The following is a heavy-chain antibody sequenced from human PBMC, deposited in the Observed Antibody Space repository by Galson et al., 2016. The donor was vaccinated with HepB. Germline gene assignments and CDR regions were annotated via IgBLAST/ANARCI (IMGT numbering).Heavy chain of an antibody. V-gene: IGHV1-69*04. CDR2: IVPLVGTA. J-gene: IGHJ5*02. Sequence: SVKVSCKASGGTPRSYGISWVRQAPGQGLEWMGRIVPLVGTADYAQKFQGRVTLSADKSTSTTYMEVTGLRSEDTAIYYCARDLFRGYFDSSGSSRRWFDPWGQGTLVIVSS. CDR3: ARDLFRGYFDSSGSSRRWFDP. CDR1: GGTPRSYG. D-gene: IGHD3-22*01.